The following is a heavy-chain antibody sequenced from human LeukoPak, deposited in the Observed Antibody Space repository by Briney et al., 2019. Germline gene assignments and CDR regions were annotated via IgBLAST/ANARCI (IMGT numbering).Heavy chain of an antibody. CDR2: ISAYNGNT. V-gene: IGHV1-18*04. CDR3: ARACSGGSCYPNYYGMDV. D-gene: IGHD2-15*01. CDR1: GYTFTSYG. Sequence: ASVKVSCKASGYTFTSYGISWVRQAPGQGLEWMGWISAYNGNTNYAQKLQGRVTMTTDTSTSTAYMELRSLRSDDTAVYYCARACSGGSCYPNYYGMDVWGKGTTVTVSS. J-gene: IGHJ6*04.